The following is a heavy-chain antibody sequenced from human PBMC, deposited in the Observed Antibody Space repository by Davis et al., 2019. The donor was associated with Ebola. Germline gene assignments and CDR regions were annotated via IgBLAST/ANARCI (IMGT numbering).Heavy chain of an antibody. CDR2: IRHDGSSK. V-gene: IGHV3-30*02. CDR1: GFIFNDYG. J-gene: IGHJ4*02. D-gene: IGHD1-20*01. CDR3: ANITGKFDY. Sequence: PGGSLRLSCAASGFIFNDYGLHWVRQAPGKGLEWVAFIRHDGSSKYYRDSVKGRFTISRDNSKKTLYLQMDSLKTEDTAVYYCANITGKFDYWGQGTLVTVSS.